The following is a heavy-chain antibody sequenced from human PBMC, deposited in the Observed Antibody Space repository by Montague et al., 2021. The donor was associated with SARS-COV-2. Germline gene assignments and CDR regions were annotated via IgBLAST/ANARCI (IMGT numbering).Heavy chain of an antibody. D-gene: IGHD5-12*01. CDR3: ARGLPGLRARALFDY. CDR1: GFIFSSYE. Sequence: SLRLSCAASGFIFSSYEMNWVRQAPGKGLEWVSYIRSSGSTIYYADSVKGRFTISRDNAKNSLYLQMNSLRAEDTAVYYCARGLPGLRARALFDYWGQGSLVTVSS. CDR2: IRSSGSTI. V-gene: IGHV3-48*03. J-gene: IGHJ4*02.